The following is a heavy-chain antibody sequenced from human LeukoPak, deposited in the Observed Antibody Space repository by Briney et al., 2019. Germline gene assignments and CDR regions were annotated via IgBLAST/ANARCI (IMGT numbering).Heavy chain of an antibody. V-gene: IGHV3-11*01. CDR2: ISTSGTTI. Sequence: GGSLRLSCAASGFSLSEYYITWIRQAPEKGLEWVSGISTSGTTIHYADSVKGRFTISRDNAKKSVYLQMNSLRVDDTAMYYCARDQSYYGVWGQGTLVTVSS. CDR1: GFSLSEYY. J-gene: IGHJ4*02. D-gene: IGHD2-21*01. CDR3: ARDQSYYGV.